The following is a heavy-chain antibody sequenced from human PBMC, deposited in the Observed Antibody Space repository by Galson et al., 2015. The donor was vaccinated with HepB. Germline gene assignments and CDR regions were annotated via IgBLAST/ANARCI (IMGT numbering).Heavy chain of an antibody. CDR2: INPNSGGT. CDR1: GYRFTGYF. D-gene: IGHD3/OR15-3a*01. CDR3: ARDGDWDGAGLGY. J-gene: IGHJ4*02. V-gene: IGHV1-2*02. Sequence: SVKVSCKASGYRFTGYFFHWVRQAPGEGLEWMGWINPNSGGTDYAQKFQGRVTVTRDTSISTAYMEVSRLTFDDTAVYYCARDGDWDGAGLGYWGQGTLVTVSS.